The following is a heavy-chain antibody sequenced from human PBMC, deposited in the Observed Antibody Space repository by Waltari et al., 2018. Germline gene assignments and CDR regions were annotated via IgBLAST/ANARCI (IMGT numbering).Heavy chain of an antibody. D-gene: IGHD3-3*01. CDR3: ARPSFGSSPWYFDL. V-gene: IGHV3-66*02. CDR2: IYSGGST. CDR1: GFTVSSNY. Sequence: ELQLVESGGGLVQPGGSLRLSGAASGFTVSSNYMRGFRQAPGKGLEWVSVIYSGGSTYYADSVKGRFTISRDNSKNTLYLQMNSLRAEDTAVYYCARPSFGSSPWYFDLWGRGTLVTVSS. J-gene: IGHJ2*01.